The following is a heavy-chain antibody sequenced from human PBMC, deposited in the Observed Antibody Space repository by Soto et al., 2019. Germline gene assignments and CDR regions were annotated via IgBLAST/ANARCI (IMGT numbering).Heavy chain of an antibody. CDR2: TRQDGGQE. CDR3: ARYPNPTVAGLPLDL. CDR1: GFTFSSYW. J-gene: IGHJ5*02. V-gene: IGHV3-7*03. Sequence: EVQLVESGGGLVQPGGSLRLSCAASGFTFSSYWMSWVRQAPGKGLEWVAHTRQDGGQEYYVDSVKGRFTISRDNAKNSLYLQMNSLRVEDTAVYYCARYPNPTVAGLPLDLWGQGTRVTVSS. D-gene: IGHD6-19*01.